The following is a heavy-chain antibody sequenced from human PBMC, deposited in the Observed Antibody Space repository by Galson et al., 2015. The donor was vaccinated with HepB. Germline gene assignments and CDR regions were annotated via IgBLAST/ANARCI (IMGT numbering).Heavy chain of an antibody. J-gene: IGHJ4*02. CDR3: ARGLFTMIGNTTDY. Sequence: SLRLSCAASGFTFSSYAMHWVRQAPGKGLEWVAVISYDGSNKYYADSVKGRFTISRDNSKNTLYLQMNSLRAEDTAVYYCARGLFTMIGNTTDYWGQGTLVTVSS. CDR2: ISYDGSNK. V-gene: IGHV3-30*04. D-gene: IGHD3-22*01. CDR1: GFTFSSYA.